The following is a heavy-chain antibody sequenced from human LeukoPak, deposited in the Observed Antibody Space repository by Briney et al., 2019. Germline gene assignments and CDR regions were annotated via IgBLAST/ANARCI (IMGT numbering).Heavy chain of an antibody. CDR1: GGSISSYY. CDR3: ARDYSSGFFDY. CDR2: IYYSGST. Sequence: PSETLSLTCTVSGGSISSYYWSWIRQPPGKGLEWIGYIYYSGSTNYNPSLKSRVTISVDTSKNQFSPKLSSVTAADTAVYYCARDYSSGFFDYWGQGTLVTVSS. D-gene: IGHD6-19*01. V-gene: IGHV4-59*01. J-gene: IGHJ4*02.